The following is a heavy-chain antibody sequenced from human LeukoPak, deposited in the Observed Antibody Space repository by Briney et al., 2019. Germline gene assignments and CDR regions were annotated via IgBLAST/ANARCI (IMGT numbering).Heavy chain of an antibody. CDR3: ARDPRYCSGGSCYFGYFDY. Sequence: GGSLRLSCAASGFTFSSYWMSRVRQAPGKGLEWVANIKQDGSEKYYVDSVKGRFTISRDNAKNSLYLQMNSLRAEDTAVYYCARDPRYCSGGSCYFGYFDYWGQGTLVTVSS. V-gene: IGHV3-7*01. CDR1: GFTFSSYW. CDR2: IKQDGSEK. D-gene: IGHD2-15*01. J-gene: IGHJ4*02.